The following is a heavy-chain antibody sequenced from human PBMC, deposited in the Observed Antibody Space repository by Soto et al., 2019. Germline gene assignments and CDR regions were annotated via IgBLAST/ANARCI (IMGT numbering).Heavy chain of an antibody. CDR1: GGSISSYY. CDR3: ARECSSTSCYPSRGSFDY. Sequence: SETLSLTCTVSGGSISSYYWSWIRQPPGKGLEWIGYIYYSGSTNYNPSLKSRVTISVDTSKNQFSLKLSSVTAADTAVYYCARECSSTSCYPSRGSFDYWGQGTLVTVSS. V-gene: IGHV4-59*01. CDR2: IYYSGST. J-gene: IGHJ4*02. D-gene: IGHD2-2*01.